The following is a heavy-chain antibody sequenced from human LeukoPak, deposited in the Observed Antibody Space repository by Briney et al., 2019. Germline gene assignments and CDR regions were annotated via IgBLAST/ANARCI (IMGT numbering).Heavy chain of an antibody. CDR2: IYYSGST. CDR3: AKDNEQQLAFDY. V-gene: IGHV4-39*07. J-gene: IGHJ4*02. Sequence: SETLSLTCTVSGGSISSSSYYWGWIRQPPGKGLEWIGSIYYSGSTYYNPSLKSRVTISVDTSKNQFSLKLSSVTAADTAVYYCAKDNEQQLAFDYWGQGTLVTVSS. CDR1: GGSISSSSYY. D-gene: IGHD6-13*01.